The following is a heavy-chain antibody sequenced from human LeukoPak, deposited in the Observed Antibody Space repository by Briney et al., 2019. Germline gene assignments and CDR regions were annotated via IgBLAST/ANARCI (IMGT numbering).Heavy chain of an antibody. CDR2: ISSSGSTI. J-gene: IGHJ6*02. D-gene: IGHD2-2*01. CDR3: ARDVGYCSSTSCPFNYYYGMDV. V-gene: IGHV3-11*01. CDR1: GFTFSDYY. Sequence: GGSLRLSCAASGFTFSDYYMSWIRQAPGKGLEWVSYISSSGSTIYYADSVKGRFTISRDSAKNSLYLQMNSLRAEDTAVYYCARDVGYCSSTSCPFNYYYGMDVWGQGTTVTVSS.